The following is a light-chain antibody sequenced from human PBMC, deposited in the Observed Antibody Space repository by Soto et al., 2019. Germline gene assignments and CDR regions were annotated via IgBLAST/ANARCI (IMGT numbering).Light chain of an antibody. CDR1: QSISSSY. Sequence: EIVLTPSPGTLSLSPGERATLSCRASQSISSSYLAWYQQKPGQAPRLLIHGASSRATGIPDRFTGSGPGTDFTLSVSRLEPEDFAVYFCQQYGSSPATFGQGTKVDIK. CDR2: GAS. J-gene: IGKJ1*01. V-gene: IGKV3-20*01. CDR3: QQYGSSPAT.